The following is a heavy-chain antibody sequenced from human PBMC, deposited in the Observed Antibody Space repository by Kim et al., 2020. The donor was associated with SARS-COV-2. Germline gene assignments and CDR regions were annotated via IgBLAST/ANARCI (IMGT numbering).Heavy chain of an antibody. CDR2: INHSGST. V-gene: IGHV4-34*01. CDR1: GGSFSGYY. D-gene: IGHD3-9*01. Sequence: SETLSLTCAVYGGSFSGYYWSWIRQPPGKGLEWIGEINHSGSTNYNPSLKSRVTISVDTSKNQFSLKLSSVTAADTAAYYCARGLGTGWAYYYYGMDVWGQGTTVTVSS. CDR3: ARGLGTGWAYYYYGMDV. J-gene: IGHJ6*02.